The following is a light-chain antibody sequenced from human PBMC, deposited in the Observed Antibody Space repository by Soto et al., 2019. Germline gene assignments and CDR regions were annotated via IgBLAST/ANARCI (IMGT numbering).Light chain of an antibody. CDR2: AAS. CDR3: QQSYSTPRT. CDR1: QSISNY. J-gene: IGKJ1*01. V-gene: IGKV1-39*01. Sequence: DIQMTQSPSSLSASVEDRVTITCRTSQSISNYLNWYQQKPGNAPTLLIYAASTLQTGVPSRFSGSGSETDFTLTISCLQPEDFATYYCQQSYSTPRTFGQGTKVEV.